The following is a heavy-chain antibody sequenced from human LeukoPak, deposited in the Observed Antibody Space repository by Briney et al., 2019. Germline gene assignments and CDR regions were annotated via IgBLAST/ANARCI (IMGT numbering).Heavy chain of an antibody. CDR1: GSTFSNAW. V-gene: IGHV3-15*07. J-gene: IGHJ6*02. CDR3: TTFFRLYGMDV. D-gene: IGHD3-3*01. Sequence: GGSLRLSCAASGSTFSNAWMNWVRQAPGKGLEWVGRIKSKTDGGTTDYAAPVKGRFTISRDDSKNTLYLQMDSLKTEDTAVYYCTTFFRLYGMDVWGQGTTVTVSS. CDR2: IKSKTDGGTT.